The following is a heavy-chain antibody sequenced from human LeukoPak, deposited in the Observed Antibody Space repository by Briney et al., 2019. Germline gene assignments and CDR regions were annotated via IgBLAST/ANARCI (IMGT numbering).Heavy chain of an antibody. CDR3: AGVKTIAAAGSNYYFDY. CDR1: GYTFTGHY. V-gene: IGHV1-2*02. Sequence: ASVKVSCKASGYTFTGHYTHWVRQAPGQGLEWMGWINPISGGTNYAQKFQGRVTMIRDTSISTAYMELTWLTSDDTAVYYCAGVKTIAAAGSNYYFDYWGQGTLVTVSS. CDR2: INPISGGT. J-gene: IGHJ4*02. D-gene: IGHD6-13*01.